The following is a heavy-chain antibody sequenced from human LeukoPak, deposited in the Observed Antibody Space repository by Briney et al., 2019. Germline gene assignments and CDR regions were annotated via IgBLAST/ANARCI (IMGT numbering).Heavy chain of an antibody. CDR1: GGSISTYY. CDR3: ARYVSSSRTFDI. V-gene: IGHV4-59*01. Sequence: SETLSLTCTVSGGSISTYYWSWIRQPPGKGLEWIGYIYYSGSTNYNPSLKSRVTISVDTSKSQFSLKLSSVTAADTAVYYCARYVSSSRTFDIWGQGTMVTVSS. CDR2: IYYSGST. D-gene: IGHD2-2*01. J-gene: IGHJ3*02.